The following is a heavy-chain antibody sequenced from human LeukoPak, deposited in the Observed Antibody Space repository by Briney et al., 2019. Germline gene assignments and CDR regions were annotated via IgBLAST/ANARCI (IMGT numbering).Heavy chain of an antibody. CDR2: ISSNGGST. D-gene: IGHD6-19*01. CDR3: ARDGSAVAAPGYYGMDV. J-gene: IGHJ6*02. CDR1: GFTFSSYA. Sequence: GGSLRLFCAASGFTFSSYAMHWVRQAPGKGLEYVSAISSNGGSTYYANSVKGRFTISRDNSKNTLYLQMGSLRAEDMAVYYCARDGSAVAAPGYYGMDVWGQGTTVTVSS. V-gene: IGHV3-64*01.